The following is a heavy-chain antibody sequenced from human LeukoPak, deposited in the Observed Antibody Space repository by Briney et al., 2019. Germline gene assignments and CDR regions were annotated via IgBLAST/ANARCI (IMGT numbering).Heavy chain of an antibody. CDR3: ARAVVAATLEGWFDP. CDR1: GYTFTNYG. D-gene: IGHD2-15*01. Sequence: SVKVSCKASGYTFTNYGISWVRQAPGQGLEWMGGIIPIFGTANYAQKFQGRVTITADESTSAAYMELSSLRSEDTAVYYCARAVVAATLEGWFDPWGQGTLVTVSS. J-gene: IGHJ5*02. V-gene: IGHV1-69*13. CDR2: IIPIFGTA.